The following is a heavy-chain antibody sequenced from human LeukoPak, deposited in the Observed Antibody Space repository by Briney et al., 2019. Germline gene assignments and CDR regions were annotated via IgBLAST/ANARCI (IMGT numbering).Heavy chain of an antibody. CDR3: ASRVYYYGSGSYYSWFDP. V-gene: IGHV4-38-2*01. D-gene: IGHD3-10*01. Sequence: SETLSLTCAVSGYSISSGYYWGWIRQPPGKGLEWIGSFYHSGSTYYNPSLKSRVTISVDTSKNQFSLKLSSVTAADTAVYYCASRVYYYGSGSYYSWFDPWGQGTLVTVSS. CDR1: GYSISSGYY. CDR2: FYHSGST. J-gene: IGHJ5*02.